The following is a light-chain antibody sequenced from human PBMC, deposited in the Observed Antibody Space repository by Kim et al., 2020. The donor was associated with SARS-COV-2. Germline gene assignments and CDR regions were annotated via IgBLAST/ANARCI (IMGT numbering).Light chain of an antibody. CDR3: QAWDSSKV. CDR2: QDN. V-gene: IGLV3-1*01. Sequence: SYELTQPPSVSVSPGQTASITCSGDKLGDKYACWYQQKPGQSPVLVIYQDNKRPSGIPERLSGSNSGNTATLTISGTQAMDEADYYCQAWDSSKVFGGGT. CDR1: KLGDKY. J-gene: IGLJ2*01.